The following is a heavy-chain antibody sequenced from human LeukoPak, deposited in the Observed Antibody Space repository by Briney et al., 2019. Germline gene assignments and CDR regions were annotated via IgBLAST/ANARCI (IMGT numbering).Heavy chain of an antibody. Sequence: ASVKVSCKVSGYTLTELSMHWVRQAPGKGLEWMGGFDPEDGETIYAQKFQGRVTMTEDTSTDTAYMELSSLRSEDTAVYYCATLGLLKYSSGWYAFDYWGQGTLVTVSS. CDR2: FDPEDGET. CDR1: GYTLTELS. J-gene: IGHJ4*02. V-gene: IGHV1-24*01. CDR3: ATLGLLKYSSGWYAFDY. D-gene: IGHD6-19*01.